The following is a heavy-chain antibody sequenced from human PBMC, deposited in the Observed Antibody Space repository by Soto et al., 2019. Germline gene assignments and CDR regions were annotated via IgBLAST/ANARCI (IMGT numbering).Heavy chain of an antibody. Sequence: GASVKVSCKASGYTFTGYYVHWVREAPGQGLEWMGWINPETGGTSYAQKFQGRVTLSRDTSINTAYLELSSLRFDDAAVYCCASDRFQVTSDGMDAWGQGATVTVSS. CDR1: GYTFTGYY. V-gene: IGHV1-2*02. D-gene: IGHD2-21*02. CDR3: ASDRFQVTSDGMDA. J-gene: IGHJ6*02. CDR2: INPETGGT.